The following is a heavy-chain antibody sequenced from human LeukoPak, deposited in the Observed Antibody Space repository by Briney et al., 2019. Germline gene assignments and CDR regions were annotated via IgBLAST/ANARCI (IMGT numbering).Heavy chain of an antibody. Sequence: TASETLSLTCTVSGGSISSYYWSWIRQPPGKGLEWIGYIYTSGSTNYNPSLKSRVTISVDTPKNQFSLKLSSVTAADTAVYYCARLNDAFDIWGQGTMVTVSS. V-gene: IGHV4-4*09. CDR2: IYTSGST. CDR1: GGSISSYY. CDR3: ARLNDAFDI. J-gene: IGHJ3*02.